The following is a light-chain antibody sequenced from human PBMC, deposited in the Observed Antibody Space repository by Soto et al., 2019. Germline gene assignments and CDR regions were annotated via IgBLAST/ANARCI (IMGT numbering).Light chain of an antibody. CDR3: QQFGNSPWT. Sequence: EIVLTQSPGTLSLSPEERATLSCRASQSVSSSYLAWYQQKPGQAPSLLIYGASRRATGIPDRFSGSGSGTDFTLTISRLEPEDFAVYYCQQFGNSPWTFGQGTKVDNK. CDR2: GAS. V-gene: IGKV3-20*01. J-gene: IGKJ1*01. CDR1: QSVSSSY.